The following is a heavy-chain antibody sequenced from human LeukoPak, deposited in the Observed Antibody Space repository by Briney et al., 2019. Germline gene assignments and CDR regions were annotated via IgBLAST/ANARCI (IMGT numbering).Heavy chain of an antibody. CDR1: GFTFRSYW. Sequence: GGSLRLSCAASGFTFRSYWMSWLRQTPGKRLEWLANIKEDGSEKYYVDSVKGRFTISRDNAKTSLYLQMNSLRAEDTAVYYCARVLPGCFDYWGQGTLVTVSS. CDR3: ARVLPGCFDY. D-gene: IGHD6-19*01. CDR2: IKEDGSEK. V-gene: IGHV3-7*01. J-gene: IGHJ4*02.